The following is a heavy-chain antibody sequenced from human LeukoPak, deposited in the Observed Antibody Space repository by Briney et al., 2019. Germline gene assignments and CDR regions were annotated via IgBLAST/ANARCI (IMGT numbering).Heavy chain of an antibody. V-gene: IGHV3-33*01. J-gene: IGHJ4*02. CDR2: IWYDGSNK. CDR1: GFTFSSYG. CDR3: ARDRKGHCSSTSCYPTDY. Sequence: GGSLRLSCAASGFTFSSYGMHWVRQAPGKGLEWVAVIWYDGSNKYYADSVKGRFTISRDNSKNTLYLQMNSLRAEDTAVYYCARDRKGHCSSTSCYPTDYWGQGTLVTVSS. D-gene: IGHD2-2*01.